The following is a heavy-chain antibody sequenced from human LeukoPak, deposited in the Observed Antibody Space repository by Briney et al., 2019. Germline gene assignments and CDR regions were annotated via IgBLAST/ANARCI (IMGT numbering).Heavy chain of an antibody. Sequence: GGSLRLSCAGSGFTFSNYSINWVRQAPGKGLEWVSSISPSSHYISYADSVRGRFTISRDNARNSLYLQMNSLGDEDTAVYYCATRGLLMVRGVSLADYWGQGTLVTVSS. CDR3: ATRGLLMVRGVSLADY. D-gene: IGHD3-10*01. CDR1: GFTFSNYS. V-gene: IGHV3-21*04. J-gene: IGHJ4*02. CDR2: ISPSSHYI.